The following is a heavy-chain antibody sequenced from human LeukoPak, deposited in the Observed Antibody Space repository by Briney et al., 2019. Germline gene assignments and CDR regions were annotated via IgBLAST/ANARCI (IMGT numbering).Heavy chain of an antibody. Sequence: PSGTLSLTCAVSGGSISSSNWWSWVRQPPGKGLEWIGEIYHSGSTNYNPSLKSRVTISVDKSKNQFSLKLSSVTAADTAVYYCARVSSSWHGPPNNWFDPWGQGTLVTVSS. CDR2: IYHSGST. CDR1: GGSISSSNW. CDR3: ARVSSSWHGPPNNWFDP. J-gene: IGHJ5*02. D-gene: IGHD6-13*01. V-gene: IGHV4-4*02.